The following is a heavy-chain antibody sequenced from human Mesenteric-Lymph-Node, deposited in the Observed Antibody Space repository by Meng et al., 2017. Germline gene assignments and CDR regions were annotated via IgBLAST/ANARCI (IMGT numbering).Heavy chain of an antibody. J-gene: IGHJ5*02. Sequence: SETLSLTCTVSGGSISSSSYYWGWIRQPPGKGLEWIGSIYYSGSTYYNPSLKSRVTISVDTSKNQFSLKLSSVTAADTAVYYCARDRRGGGSYYHEYGNWFDPWGQGTLVTVSS. CDR1: GGSISSSSYY. CDR2: IYYSGST. V-gene: IGHV4-39*07. D-gene: IGHD3-10*01. CDR3: ARDRRGGGSYYHEYGNWFDP.